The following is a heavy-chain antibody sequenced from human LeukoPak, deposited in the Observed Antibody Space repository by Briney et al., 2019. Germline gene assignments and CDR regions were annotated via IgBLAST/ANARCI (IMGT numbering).Heavy chain of an antibody. V-gene: IGHV3-21*01. CDR3: ARARLRSPNWFDP. CDR1: GFTFSSYS. J-gene: IGHJ5*02. Sequence: PGGSLRLSCAASGFTFSSYSMNWVRQAPGKGLEWVSSISSSSSYMYYADSVKGRFTISRDNAKNSLHLQMNSLRAEDTAVYYCARARLRSPNWFDPWGQGTLVTVSS. D-gene: IGHD6-25*01. CDR2: ISSSSSYM.